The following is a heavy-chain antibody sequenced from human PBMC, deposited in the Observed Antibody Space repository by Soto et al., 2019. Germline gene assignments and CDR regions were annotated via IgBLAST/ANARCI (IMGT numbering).Heavy chain of an antibody. CDR3: ARDVSYYDFWSGYFTYYYYGMDV. Sequence: PGGSLRLSCVASGLTFGSRAMSWVRQAPGEGLQWVSTITDTGGDAKYADSVRGRFVISRDNSKKTLYLQMNSLRAEDTAVYYCARDVSYYDFWSGYFTYYYYGMDVWGQGTTVTSP. CDR2: ITDTGGDA. J-gene: IGHJ6*02. CDR1: GLTFGSRA. D-gene: IGHD3-3*01. V-gene: IGHV3-23*01.